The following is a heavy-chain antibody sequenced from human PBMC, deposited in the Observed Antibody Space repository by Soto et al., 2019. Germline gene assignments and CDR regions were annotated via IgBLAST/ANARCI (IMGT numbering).Heavy chain of an antibody. CDR2: ISSSSSYI. J-gene: IGHJ3*02. CDR1: GFTFSSYS. Sequence: PGGSLRLSCAASGFTFSSYSMNWVRQAPGKGLEWVSSISSSSSYIYYADSVKGRFTISRDNAKNSLYLQMNSLRAEDTAVYYCARERPILRFLEWLPPEDAFDIWGQGTMVTVSS. D-gene: IGHD3-3*01. CDR3: ARERPILRFLEWLPPEDAFDI. V-gene: IGHV3-21*01.